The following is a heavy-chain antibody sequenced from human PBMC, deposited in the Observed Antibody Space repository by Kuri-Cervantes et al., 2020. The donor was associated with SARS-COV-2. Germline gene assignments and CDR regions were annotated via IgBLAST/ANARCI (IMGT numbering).Heavy chain of an antibody. D-gene: IGHD2-2*01. V-gene: IGHV3-30*02. J-gene: IGHJ3*01. CDR1: GFTFSSYG. CDR2: IRYDGSNK. Sequence: GESLKISCAASGFTFSSYGMHWVRQAPGKGLEWVAFIRYDGSNKYYADPVKGRFTISRDNSKNTLYLQMNSLRAEDTAVYYCATLGYCSSTSCYLWGQGTMVTVSS. CDR3: ATLGYCSSTSCYL.